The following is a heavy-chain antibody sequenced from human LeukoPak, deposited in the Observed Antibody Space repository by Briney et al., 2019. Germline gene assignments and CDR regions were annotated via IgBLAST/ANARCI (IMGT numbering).Heavy chain of an antibody. Sequence: GGSLRLSCAASGFTFSSYAMSWVRQAPGKGLEWVSAISGSGGSTYYADSVKGRFTISRDNSKNTLYLQMNSLRAEDTAVYYCARDSQAYGDYVDAFDIWGQGTMVTVSS. CDR1: GFTFSSYA. J-gene: IGHJ3*02. CDR2: ISGSGGST. CDR3: ARDSQAYGDYVDAFDI. D-gene: IGHD4-17*01. V-gene: IGHV3-23*01.